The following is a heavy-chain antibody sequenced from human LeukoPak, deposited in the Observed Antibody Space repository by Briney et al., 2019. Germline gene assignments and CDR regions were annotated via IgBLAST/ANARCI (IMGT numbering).Heavy chain of an antibody. J-gene: IGHJ4*02. CDR1: GGSISRYH. V-gene: IGHV4-59*01. CDR3: ARDLSGSYLYYFDC. Sequence: SETLSLTCTVSGGSISRYHWSWIRQPPGKGLEWIGHIHYSGSSNYNPSLKSRVTISVDTSKNQFSLKPSSVTAADTAVYYCARDLSGSYLYYFDCWGQGTLVTVSS. CDR2: IHYSGSS. D-gene: IGHD1-26*01.